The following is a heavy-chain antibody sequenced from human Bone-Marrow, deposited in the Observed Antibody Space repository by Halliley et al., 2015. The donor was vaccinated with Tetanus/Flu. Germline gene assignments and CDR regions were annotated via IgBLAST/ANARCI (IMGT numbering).Heavy chain of an antibody. V-gene: IGHV1-18*04. CDR3: ERDRLLGVLVPVASDY. Sequence: QMQLVQSGTEMKKPGASVKVSCKASGYTFTNYGITWVRQAPGQGLEWMGWISAHNGNNNYAQKLQGRVTMTTDTSTSTAYMELRSLRSDDTAIYYCERDRLLGVLVPVASDYWGQGTLVTVSS. CDR2: ISAHNGNN. CDR1: GYTFTNYG. D-gene: IGHD2-2*01. J-gene: IGHJ4*02.